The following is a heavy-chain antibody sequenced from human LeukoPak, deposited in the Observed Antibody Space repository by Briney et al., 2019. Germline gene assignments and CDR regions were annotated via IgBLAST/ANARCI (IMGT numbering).Heavy chain of an antibody. V-gene: IGHV3-23*01. CDR3: ASHHYYDSSGLDDYFDY. CDR1: GFTFRSYA. D-gene: IGHD3-22*01. J-gene: IGHJ4*02. CDR2: ISGSGGST. Sequence: GGSLRLSCAASGFTFRSYAMSWVRQAPGKGLECVSAISGSGGSTYYADSVKGRFTISRDNSKNTLYLQMNSLRAEDTAVYYCASHHYYDSSGLDDYFDYWGQGTLVTVSS.